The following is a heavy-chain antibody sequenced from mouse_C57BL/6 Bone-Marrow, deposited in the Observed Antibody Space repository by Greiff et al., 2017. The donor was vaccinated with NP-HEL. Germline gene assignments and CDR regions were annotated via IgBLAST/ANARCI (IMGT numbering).Heavy chain of an antibody. Sequence: QVQLKQPGAELVRPGSSVKLSCKASGYTFTSYWMHWVKQRPIQGLEWIGNIDPSDSETHYNQKFKDKATLTVDKSSSTAYMQLSSLTSEDSAVYYCARAPLYYDYDVGAMDYWGQGTSVTVSS. D-gene: IGHD2-4*01. CDR3: ARAPLYYDYDVGAMDY. CDR2: IDPSDSET. CDR1: GYTFTSYW. J-gene: IGHJ4*01. V-gene: IGHV1-52*01.